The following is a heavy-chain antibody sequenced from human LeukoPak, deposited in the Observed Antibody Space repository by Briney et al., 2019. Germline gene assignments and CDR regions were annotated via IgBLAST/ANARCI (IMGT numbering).Heavy chain of an antibody. J-gene: IGHJ5*02. V-gene: IGHV1-69*13. CDR1: GGTFSSYA. D-gene: IGHD6-6*01. Sequence: SVKVSCKASGGTFSSYAISWVRQAPGQGLEWMGGIIPIFGTANYAQKFQGRVTITADESTSTAYMELSSLRSEDTAVYCCARGIAARRPEFDPWGQGTRVTVSS. CDR2: IIPIFGTA. CDR3: ARGIAARRPEFDP.